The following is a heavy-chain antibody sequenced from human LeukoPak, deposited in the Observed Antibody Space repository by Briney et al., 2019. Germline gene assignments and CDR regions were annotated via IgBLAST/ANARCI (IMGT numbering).Heavy chain of an antibody. CDR3: ATVHFYYESSGYYKN. Sequence: GASVKVSCKVSGYTLTELSMHWVRQAPGKGLEWMGGFDPEDGETIYAQKFQGRVTMTEDTSTDTAYMELSSLRSEDTAVYYCATVHFYYESSGYYKNWGQGTLVTVSS. J-gene: IGHJ4*02. V-gene: IGHV1-24*01. CDR1: GYTLTELS. CDR2: FDPEDGET. D-gene: IGHD3-22*01.